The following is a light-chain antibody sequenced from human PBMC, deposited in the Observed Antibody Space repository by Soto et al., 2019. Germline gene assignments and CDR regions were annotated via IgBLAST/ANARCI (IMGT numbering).Light chain of an antibody. CDR2: MPN. Sequence: QTVVTQEPSFSVSPGGTVTLTCGLSSGSVSTNYYPSWYQQAPGQAPRTLVYMPNSRSPGVPDRFSGSILGNTAALTITGAQAEDESDYYGALYMNNELIFGGGTKVTVL. CDR3: ALYMNNELI. V-gene: IGLV8-61*01. J-gene: IGLJ2*01. CDR1: SGSVSTNYY.